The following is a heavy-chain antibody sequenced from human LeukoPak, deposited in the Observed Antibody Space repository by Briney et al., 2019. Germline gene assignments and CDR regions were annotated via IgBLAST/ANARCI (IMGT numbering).Heavy chain of an antibody. D-gene: IGHD6-13*01. Sequence: PSQTLSLTCTVSGGSISSGGYYWSWIRQHPGKGLEWIGYIYYSGSTYYNPSLKSRVTISVDTSKNQFSLKLSSVTAADTAVYYCARVVAAAGTGTRGLVDYWGQGTLVTVSS. J-gene: IGHJ4*02. V-gene: IGHV4-31*03. CDR2: IYYSGST. CDR1: GGSISSGGYY. CDR3: ARVVAAAGTGTRGLVDY.